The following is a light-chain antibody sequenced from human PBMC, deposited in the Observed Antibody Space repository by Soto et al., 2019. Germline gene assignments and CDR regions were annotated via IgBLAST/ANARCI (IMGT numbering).Light chain of an antibody. Sequence: QLVLTQSPSASASLGASVKLTCTLSSGHSSYAIAWHQQQPEKGPRYLMKLNSDGSHSKGDGIPDRFSGSSSGAERYLSISSLQSEDEADYYCQTWEVFGGGTKLTVL. J-gene: IGLJ2*01. V-gene: IGLV4-69*01. CDR1: SGHSSYA. CDR3: QTWEV. CDR2: LNSDGSH.